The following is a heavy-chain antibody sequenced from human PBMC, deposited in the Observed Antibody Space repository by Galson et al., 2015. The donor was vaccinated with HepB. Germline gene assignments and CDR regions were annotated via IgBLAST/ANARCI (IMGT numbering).Heavy chain of an antibody. CDR3: ARRVVRGVISY. CDR2: INHSGST. CDR1: GGSISSYY. V-gene: IGHV4-34*01. J-gene: IGHJ4*02. Sequence: GGSISSYYWSWIRQPPGKGLEWIGEINHSGSTNYNPSLKSRVTISVDTSKNQFSLKLSSVTAADTAVYYCARRVVRGVISYWGQGTLVTVSS. D-gene: IGHD3-10*01.